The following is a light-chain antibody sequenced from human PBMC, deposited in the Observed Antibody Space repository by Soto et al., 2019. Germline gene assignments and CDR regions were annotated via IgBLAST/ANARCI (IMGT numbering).Light chain of an antibody. CDR2: GAF. Sequence: IGLTQSPVTLSLSPGERATLAGRAIESVSSYLAWYQQKPGQAPRLLIYGAFKRATGIPDRFSGSGSGTDFTLTISRLEPEDFAVYYCQQYGSSPPGVTFAQGRRLEIK. V-gene: IGKV3-20*01. J-gene: IGKJ5*01. CDR3: QQYGSSPPGVT. CDR1: ESVSSY.